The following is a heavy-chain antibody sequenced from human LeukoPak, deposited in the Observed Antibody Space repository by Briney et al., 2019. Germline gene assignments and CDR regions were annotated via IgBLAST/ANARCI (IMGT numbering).Heavy chain of an antibody. Sequence: ASVKVSCKASGYTFSGYYMHSVRQAPGQGLEWMGWINPKSGGTNEAQKFHDRVTMTRDTSIRTAYMEVSRLRSDDTAVYYCARSPDILTGENFDYWGQGTLVTVSS. J-gene: IGHJ4*02. CDR1: GYTFSGYY. CDR2: INPKSGGT. D-gene: IGHD3-9*01. V-gene: IGHV1-2*02. CDR3: ARSPDILTGENFDY.